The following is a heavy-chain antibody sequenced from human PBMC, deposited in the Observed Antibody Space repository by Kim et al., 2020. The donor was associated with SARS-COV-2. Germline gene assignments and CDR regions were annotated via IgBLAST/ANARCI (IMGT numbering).Heavy chain of an antibody. CDR1: GYTFTSYG. Sequence: ASVKVSCKASGYTFTSYGISWVRQAPGQGLEWMGWISAYNGNTNYAQKLQGRVTMTTDTSTSTAYMELRSLRSDDTAVYYCARSEMDLWFGEWQGWFDPWCQGTLVTVSS. D-gene: IGHD3-10*01. CDR2: ISAYNGNT. V-gene: IGHV1-18*01. CDR3: ARSEMDLWFGEWQGWFDP. J-gene: IGHJ5*02.